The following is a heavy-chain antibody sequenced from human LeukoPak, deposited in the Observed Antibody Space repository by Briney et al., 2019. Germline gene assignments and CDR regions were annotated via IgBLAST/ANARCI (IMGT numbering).Heavy chain of an antibody. V-gene: IGHV4-31*02. D-gene: IGHD1-7*01. CDR3: AREVNWNSATLFDC. Sequence: LRLSCAASGFTFSSYWMSWVRQAPGKGLEWIGYTHYSGSTYYNPSLKSRVTISVDTSKNQFSLKLSSVAAADTAVYYCAREVNWNSATLFDCWGQGTLVTASS. CDR2: THYSGST. J-gene: IGHJ4*02. CDR1: GFTFSSYW.